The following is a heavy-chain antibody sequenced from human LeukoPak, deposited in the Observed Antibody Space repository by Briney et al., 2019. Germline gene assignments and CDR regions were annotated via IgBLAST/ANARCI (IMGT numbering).Heavy chain of an antibody. CDR2: IYYSGST. CDR1: GGSVSSGSYY. V-gene: IGHV4-61*01. J-gene: IGHJ4*02. CDR3: AGAEYSSSPFDY. Sequence: PSETLSLTCTVSGGSVSSGSYYWSWIRQPPGKGLEWIGYIYYSGSTNYNPSLKSRVTISVDTSKNQFSLKLSSVTAADTAVYYCAGAEYSSSPFDYWGQGTLVTVSS. D-gene: IGHD6-13*01.